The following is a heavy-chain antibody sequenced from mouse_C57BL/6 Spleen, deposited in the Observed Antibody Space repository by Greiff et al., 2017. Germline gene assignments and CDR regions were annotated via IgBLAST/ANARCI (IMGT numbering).Heavy chain of an antibody. CDR3: ARSPLLWDFDY. J-gene: IGHJ2*01. D-gene: IGHD2-1*01. Sequence: QVQLQQSGPELVKPGASVKISCKASGYAFSSSWMNWVKQRPGKGLEWIGRIYPGDGDTNYNGKFKGKATLTADKSSSTAYMQLSSLTSEDSAVYFCARSPLLWDFDYWGQGTTLTVSS. V-gene: IGHV1-82*01. CDR1: GYAFSSSW. CDR2: IYPGDGDT.